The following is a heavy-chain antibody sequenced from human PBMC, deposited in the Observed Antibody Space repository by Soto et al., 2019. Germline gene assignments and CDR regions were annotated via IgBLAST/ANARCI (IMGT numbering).Heavy chain of an antibody. J-gene: IGHJ4*02. D-gene: IGHD3-22*01. CDR2: IVVGSGNT. CDR3: AVGITMIVASDY. V-gene: IGHV1-58*01. Sequence: SVKFSCKSSGFSFTSSAVGLVRQARGQRLEWMGWIVVGSGNTNYAQKFQERVTITRDMSTSTAYMELSSLRSEDTAVYYCAVGITMIVASDYWGQGTLVTVSS. CDR1: GFSFTSSA.